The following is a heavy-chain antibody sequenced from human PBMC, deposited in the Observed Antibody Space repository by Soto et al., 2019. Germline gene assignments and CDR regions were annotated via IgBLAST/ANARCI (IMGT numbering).Heavy chain of an antibody. CDR1: GFTFSTYA. V-gene: IGHV3-23*01. J-gene: IGHJ4*02. Sequence: GSLRLSCAASGFTFSTYAMSWVRQAPGKGLEWVSAISGSGGNTYYTDSVKGRFTISRDISKNTLYLQMNSLRAEDTAVYYCAKGSATGIAVAGFDYWGQGTLVTVSS. CDR3: AKGSATGIAVAGFDY. D-gene: IGHD6-19*01. CDR2: ISGSGGNT.